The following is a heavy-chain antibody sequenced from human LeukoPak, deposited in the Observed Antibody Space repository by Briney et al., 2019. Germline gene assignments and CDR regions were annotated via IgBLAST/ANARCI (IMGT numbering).Heavy chain of an antibody. V-gene: IGHV3-74*01. J-gene: IGHJ4*02. CDR2: INTDGSGT. Sequence: PGGSLRVSCAAPGFTFSNYWMHWVRQVPGKGLLWVSYINTDGSGTIYTDSVKGRFTISRDNAKNTLYLQMNSLGAEDSAVYYCARDNGRGSHKVDYWGQGTLVTVSS. CDR3: ARDNGRGSHKVDY. D-gene: IGHD1-26*01. CDR1: GFTFSNYW.